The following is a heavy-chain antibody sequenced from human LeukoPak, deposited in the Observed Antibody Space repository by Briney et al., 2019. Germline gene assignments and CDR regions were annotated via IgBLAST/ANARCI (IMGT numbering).Heavy chain of an antibody. CDR3: ARDLWYGSGSLGY. CDR2: INPSVGST. CDR1: GYTFTSYY. J-gene: IGHJ4*02. Sequence: GASVKVSRKASGYTFTSYYMRWVRQAPGQGLEWMGIINPSVGSTSYAQKFQGRVTMTRDMSTSRVYMERSRLSSDDTAVDYWARDLWYGSGSLGYWGQGTLVTVSS. V-gene: IGHV1-46*01. D-gene: IGHD3-10*01.